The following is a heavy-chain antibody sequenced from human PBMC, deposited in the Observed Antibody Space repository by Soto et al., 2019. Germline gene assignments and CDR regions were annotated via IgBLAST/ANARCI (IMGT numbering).Heavy chain of an antibody. CDR3: ARTLVPAAIGY. J-gene: IGHJ4*02. Sequence: QVQLVESGGGVVQPGRSLRLSCAASGFTFSSYAMHWVRQAPGKGLEWVAVISYDGSNKYYADSVKGRFTISRDNSKNTLYLQMNSLRAEDTAVYYCARTLVPAAIGYWGQGTLVTVSS. D-gene: IGHD2-2*02. V-gene: IGHV3-30-3*01. CDR1: GFTFSSYA. CDR2: ISYDGSNK.